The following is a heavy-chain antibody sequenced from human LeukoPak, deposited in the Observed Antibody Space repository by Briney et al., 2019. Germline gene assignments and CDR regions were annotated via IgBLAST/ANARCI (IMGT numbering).Heavy chain of an antibody. J-gene: IGHJ4*02. CDR3: ARDGGYYYDSSGYYFDY. Sequence: GGSLRLSCAASGFTFSSYSMKWVRQAPGKGLEWVSSISSSSSYIYYADSVKGRFTISRDNAKNSLYLQMNSLRAEDTAVYYCARDGGYYYDSSGYYFDYWGQGTLATVAS. CDR2: ISSSSSYI. CDR1: GFTFSSYS. V-gene: IGHV3-21*01. D-gene: IGHD3-22*01.